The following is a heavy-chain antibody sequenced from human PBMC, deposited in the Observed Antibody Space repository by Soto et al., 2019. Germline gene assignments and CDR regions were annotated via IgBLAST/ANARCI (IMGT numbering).Heavy chain of an antibody. D-gene: IGHD3-10*01. Sequence: GGSLRLCCAASGFTFSSYAMNWVRQAPGKGLEWVSVISGSGGRIYYADSVKGRFTISRDNSKNTLYLQMNSLRAEDTAVYYWAKEKDYGSGSYSPPGYGGKGTRVPVSS. V-gene: IGHV3-23*01. CDR1: GFTFSSYA. CDR3: AKEKDYGSGSYSPPGY. CDR2: ISGSGGRI. J-gene: IGHJ4*02.